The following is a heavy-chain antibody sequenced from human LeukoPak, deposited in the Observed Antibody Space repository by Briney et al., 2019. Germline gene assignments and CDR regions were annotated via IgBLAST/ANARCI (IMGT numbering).Heavy chain of an antibody. Sequence: SETLSLTCTVSGGSISSYYWSWIRQPPGKGLEWIGYIYYSGSTNYNPSLKSRVTISVDTSKNQFSLKLSSVTAADTAVYYCAREGYYDSSGYADDAFDIWGQGTMVTVSS. CDR1: GGSISSYY. CDR3: AREGYYDSSGYADDAFDI. CDR2: IYYSGST. J-gene: IGHJ3*02. D-gene: IGHD3-22*01. V-gene: IGHV4-59*01.